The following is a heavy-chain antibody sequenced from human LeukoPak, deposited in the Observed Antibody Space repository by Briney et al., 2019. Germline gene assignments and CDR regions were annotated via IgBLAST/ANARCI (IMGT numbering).Heavy chain of an antibody. D-gene: IGHD6-13*01. CDR3: ARAPVPYSSRWYGDY. V-gene: IGHV1-2*02. Sequence: ASVKVSCKASGYTFTGYYMHWVRQAPGQGLEWMGWINANSGGTNYAQKFQGRVTMTRDTSISTAYMELSRLRSDDTAVYYCARAPVPYSSRWYGDYWGQGTLVTVST. CDR1: GYTFTGYY. J-gene: IGHJ4*02. CDR2: INANSGGT.